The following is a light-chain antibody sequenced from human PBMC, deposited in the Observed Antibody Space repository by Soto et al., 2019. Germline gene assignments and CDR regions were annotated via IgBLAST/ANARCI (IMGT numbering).Light chain of an antibody. CDR3: PHYNSYSEA. CDR1: QSINNL. J-gene: IGKJ1*01. CDR2: KAS. V-gene: IGKV1-5*03. Sequence: DVQMTQSPSTLSASVGDRVTITCRASQSINNLLAWYPQTPGKAPKLLIYKASTLKSGVPSRFSGSGAGTEFTRTISSLQPDDVATDYCPHYNSYSEAFGQGTKVDIK.